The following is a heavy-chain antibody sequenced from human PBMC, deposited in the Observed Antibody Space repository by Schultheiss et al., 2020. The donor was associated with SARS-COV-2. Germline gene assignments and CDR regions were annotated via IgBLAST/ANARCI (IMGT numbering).Heavy chain of an antibody. CDR2: IHHSGST. Sequence: SQTLSLTCTVSGGSISSYYWSWIRQPPGKGLEWIGEIHHSGSTNYNPSLKSRVTISVDTSKNQFSLKLSSVTAADTAVYYCARFRTYGYYGLDVWGQGTTVTVSS. V-gene: IGHV4-59*12. CDR3: ARFRTYGYYGLDV. CDR1: GGSISSYY. J-gene: IGHJ6*02. D-gene: IGHD2-8*01.